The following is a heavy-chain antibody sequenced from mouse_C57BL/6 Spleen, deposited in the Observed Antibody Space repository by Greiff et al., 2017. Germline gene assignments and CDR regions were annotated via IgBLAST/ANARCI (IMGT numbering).Heavy chain of an antibody. CDR1: GFTFSSYA. D-gene: IGHD1-1*01. J-gene: IGHJ1*03. CDR2: ISDGGSYT. V-gene: IGHV5-4*03. Sequence: EVMLVESGGGLVKPGGSLKLSCAASGFTFSSYAMSWVRQTPEKRLEWVATISDGGSYTYYPDNVKGRFTISRDNAKNNLYLRMSHLKSEDTAMYYCARGLNYGSSPWYFDVWGTGTTVTVSS. CDR3: ARGLNYGSSPWYFDV.